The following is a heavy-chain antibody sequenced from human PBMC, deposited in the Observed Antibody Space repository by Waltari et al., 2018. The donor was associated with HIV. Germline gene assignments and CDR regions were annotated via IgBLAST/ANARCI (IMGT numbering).Heavy chain of an antibody. V-gene: IGHV3-21*01. CDR1: GFTFSSFS. CDR3: ARALTNFGGF. Sequence: EVQLVESGGGLVKPGGSLRLSCAGSGFTFSSFSMNWVRQAPGKGLEWVASISSGSRFIDYADSVNGRFTISRDNAKNSLYLQMKSLRVEDTALYYCARALTNFGGFWGQGTLVTVSS. D-gene: IGHD4-17*01. J-gene: IGHJ4*02. CDR2: ISSGSRFI.